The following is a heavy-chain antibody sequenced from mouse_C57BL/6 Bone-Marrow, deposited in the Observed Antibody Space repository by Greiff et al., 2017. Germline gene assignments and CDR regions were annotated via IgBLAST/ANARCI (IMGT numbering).Heavy chain of an antibody. J-gene: IGHJ1*03. CDR3: AREVILDFDV. CDR1: GYTFTSYT. Sequence: QVQLQQSGAELARPGASVKMSCKASGYTFTSYTMHWVKQRPGQGLEWIGYINPSSGYTKYNQKFKDKATLTADKSSSTAYMQLSSLTSEDSAVYYGAREVILDFDVWGTGTTVTVSS. CDR2: INPSSGYT. D-gene: IGHD1-1*01. V-gene: IGHV1-4*01.